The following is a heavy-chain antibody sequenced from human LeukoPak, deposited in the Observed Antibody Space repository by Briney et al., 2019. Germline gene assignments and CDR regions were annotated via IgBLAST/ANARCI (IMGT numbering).Heavy chain of an antibody. CDR2: IYSGGST. Sequence: GGSLRLSCAASGFTVSSNYMSWVRQAPGKGLEWVSVIYSGGSTYYADSVKGRFTISRDNAKNSLYLQVNSLRAEDTAVYYCARNLVAGTGDYWGQGTLVTVSS. V-gene: IGHV3-66*01. CDR1: GFTVSSNY. J-gene: IGHJ4*02. CDR3: ARNLVAGTGDY. D-gene: IGHD6-19*01.